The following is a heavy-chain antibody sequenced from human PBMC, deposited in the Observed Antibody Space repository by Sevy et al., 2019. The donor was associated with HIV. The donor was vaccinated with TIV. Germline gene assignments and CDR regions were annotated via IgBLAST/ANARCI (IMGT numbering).Heavy chain of an antibody. CDR1: GFTFTNAW. J-gene: IGHJ4*02. V-gene: IGHV3-15*07. D-gene: IGHD3-22*01. CDR3: TTERHYFDRNTGHPEIVPIAY. CDR2: IKGKSNGGTT. Sequence: GGSLRLSCAASGFTFTNAWMNWVRQAPGMRLEWVGRIKGKSNGGTTDYAAPVKGRFTISRDDSKNTLYLQMTSLKIEDTAVYYCTTERHYFDRNTGHPEIVPIAYWGQGRLVTVSS.